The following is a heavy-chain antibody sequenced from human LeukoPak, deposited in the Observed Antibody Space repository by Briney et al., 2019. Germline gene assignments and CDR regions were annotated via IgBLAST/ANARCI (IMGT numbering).Heavy chain of an antibody. D-gene: IGHD6-19*01. V-gene: IGHV3-66*01. Sequence: GGSLRLSCAASGFTVSDNYMSWVRQAPGKGLEWVSVIYRGGSTYYADSVKGRFTISRDNAKNSLYLQMNSLRAEDTAVYYCARDRSVAGLLDSWGQGTLVTVSS. CDR2: IYRGGST. J-gene: IGHJ4*02. CDR3: ARDRSVAGLLDS. CDR1: GFTVSDNY.